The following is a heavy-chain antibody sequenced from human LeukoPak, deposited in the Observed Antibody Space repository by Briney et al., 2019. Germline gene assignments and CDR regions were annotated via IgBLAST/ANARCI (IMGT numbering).Heavy chain of an antibody. Sequence: GESLKISCKGSGYSFTSYWIGWVRQMPGKGLEWMGIIYPGDSDTRYSPSFQGRVTISADKSISTAYLQWSSLKASDTAMYYCASAPNGPNSRWYCYYYMDVWGKGTTVTISS. D-gene: IGHD4-23*01. CDR2: IYPGDSDT. V-gene: IGHV5-51*01. J-gene: IGHJ6*03. CDR1: GYSFTSYW. CDR3: ASAPNGPNSRWYCYYYMDV.